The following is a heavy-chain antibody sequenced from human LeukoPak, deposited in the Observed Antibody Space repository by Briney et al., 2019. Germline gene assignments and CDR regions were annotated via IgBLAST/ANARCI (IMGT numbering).Heavy chain of an antibody. D-gene: IGHD4-11*01. V-gene: IGHV3-66*01. CDR1: GFTFSSYA. J-gene: IGHJ4*01. CDR3: VRSAFLTTEFYFDY. Sequence: GGSLRLSCAASGFTFSSYAMSWVRQAPGKGLEWVSVIYSGGSTYYADSVKGRFTISRDNSKNTLYLQMNSLRAEDTAVYYCVRSAFLTTEFYFDYWGHGTLVTVSS. CDR2: IYSGGST.